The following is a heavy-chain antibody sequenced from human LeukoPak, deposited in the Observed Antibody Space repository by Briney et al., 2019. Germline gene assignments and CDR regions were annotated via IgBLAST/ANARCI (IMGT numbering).Heavy chain of an antibody. D-gene: IGHD5-18*01. CDR1: GYTFTSYY. Sequence: GASVKVPCKASGYTFTSYYMHWVRQAPGQGLEWMGIINPSGGSTSYAQKFQGRVTMTRDMSTSTVYMELSSLRSEDTAVYYCARELTRGYSYGPNWFDPWGQGTLVTVSS. V-gene: IGHV1-46*01. CDR2: INPSGGST. CDR3: ARELTRGYSYGPNWFDP. J-gene: IGHJ5*02.